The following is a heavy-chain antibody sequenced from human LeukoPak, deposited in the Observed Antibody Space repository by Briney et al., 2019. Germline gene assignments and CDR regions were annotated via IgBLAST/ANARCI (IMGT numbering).Heavy chain of an antibody. CDR2: ISYDGSNK. D-gene: IGHD3-10*01. CDR3: ARDRITMVRGVIGRAYYFDY. CDR1: GFTFSSYA. V-gene: IGHV3-30-3*01. Sequence: GRSLRLSCAASGFTFSSYAMHWVRQAPGKGLEWVAVISYDGSNKYYADSVKGRFTISRDNSKNTLYLQMNSLRAEDTAVYYCARDRITMVRGVIGRAYYFDYWGQGTLVTVSS. J-gene: IGHJ4*02.